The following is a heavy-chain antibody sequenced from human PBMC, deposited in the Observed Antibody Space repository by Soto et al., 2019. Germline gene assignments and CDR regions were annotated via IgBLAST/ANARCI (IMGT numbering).Heavy chain of an antibody. CDR2: IYHTGTT. J-gene: IGHJ5*02. D-gene: IGHD2-2*01. Sequence: SETLSLTCSVSGGSISSIDYFWSWIRQPPGKGLEWIGFIYHTGTTYYNPSLRSRVTISIDTSKSQFSMKLNSVTAADTAVYYCARVMAAMQNWLDPWGQGTLVTV. CDR3: ARVMAAMQNWLDP. CDR1: GGSISSIDYF. V-gene: IGHV4-30-4*01.